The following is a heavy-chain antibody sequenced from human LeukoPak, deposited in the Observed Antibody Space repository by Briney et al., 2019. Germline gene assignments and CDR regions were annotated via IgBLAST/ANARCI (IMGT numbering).Heavy chain of an antibody. CDR1: GGSISSSSYY. CDR2: IYYSGST. J-gene: IGHJ3*02. Sequence: SETLSLTCTVSGGSISSSSYYWGWIRQPPGKGLEWIGSIYYSGSTYYNPSLKSRVTISVDTSKNQFSLKLSSVTAADTAVYYCARALGVAGPDAFDIWGQGTMVTVSS. CDR3: ARALGVAGPDAFDI. D-gene: IGHD6-19*01. V-gene: IGHV4-39*07.